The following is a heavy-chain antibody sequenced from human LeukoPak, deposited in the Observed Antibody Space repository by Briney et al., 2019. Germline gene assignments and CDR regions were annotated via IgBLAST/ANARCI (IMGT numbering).Heavy chain of an antibody. Sequence: PGRSLRLSCAASGFTFDDYAMHWVRQAPGKGLEWVSGISWNSGSIGYADSVKGRFTISRDNAKNSLYLQMNGLRAEDTALYYCAKDLGEEWLVISSWGQGTLVTVSS. D-gene: IGHD6-19*01. J-gene: IGHJ4*02. CDR2: ISWNSGSI. CDR3: AKDLGEEWLVISS. CDR1: GFTFDDYA. V-gene: IGHV3-9*01.